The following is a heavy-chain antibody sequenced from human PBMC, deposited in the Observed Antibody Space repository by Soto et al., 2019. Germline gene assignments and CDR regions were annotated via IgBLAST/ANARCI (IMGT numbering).Heavy chain of an antibody. CDR1: GGSISSYY. D-gene: IGHD3-3*01. Sequence: TSETLSLTCTVSGGSISSYYWSWIRQPPGKGLEWIGYIYYSGSTNYNPSLKSRVTISVDTSKNQFSLKLSSVTAADTAVYYCARDIPYYDFWSGYYIRRNWFDPWGQGTLVTVSS. J-gene: IGHJ5*02. V-gene: IGHV4-59*01. CDR2: IYYSGST. CDR3: ARDIPYYDFWSGYYIRRNWFDP.